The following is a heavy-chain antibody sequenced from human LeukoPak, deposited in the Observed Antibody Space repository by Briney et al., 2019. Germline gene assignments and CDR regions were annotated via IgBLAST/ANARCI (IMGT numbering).Heavy chain of an antibody. Sequence: NPSETLSLTCSVCGGYISSISYFWGWIRQSPGKGLEWIGSMYYRGTTYENSSLKSRLTLSIDTSNNQFSLKLTSVTAADTAVYYCARGHSRSVVAGSRTDSWGQGLLVTVSS. CDR1: GGYISSISYF. CDR3: ARGHSRSVVAGSRTDS. J-gene: IGHJ5*01. D-gene: IGHD2-15*01. CDR2: MYYRGTT. V-gene: IGHV4-39*01.